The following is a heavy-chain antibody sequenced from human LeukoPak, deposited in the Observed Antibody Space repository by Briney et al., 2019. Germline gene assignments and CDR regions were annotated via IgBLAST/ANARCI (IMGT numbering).Heavy chain of an antibody. Sequence: ASVKVSCKASGYTFTSYGISWVRQAPGQGLEWMGWISAYNGNTNYAQKLQGRVTMTTDTSTSTAYMELRSLRSDDTAVYYCAREPIYCTNGVCPPEYWGQGTLVTVSS. J-gene: IGHJ4*02. CDR1: GYTFTSYG. V-gene: IGHV1-18*01. CDR2: ISAYNGNT. D-gene: IGHD2-8*01. CDR3: AREPIYCTNGVCPPEY.